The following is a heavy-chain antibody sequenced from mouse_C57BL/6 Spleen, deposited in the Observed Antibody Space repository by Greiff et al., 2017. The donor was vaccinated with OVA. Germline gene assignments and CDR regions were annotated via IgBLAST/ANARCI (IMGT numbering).Heavy chain of an antibody. D-gene: IGHD1-1*01. Sequence: QVQLQQPGAELVMPGASVKLSCKASGYTFTSYWMHWVKQRPGQGLEWIGEIDPSDSYTNYNQKFKGKSTLTVDKSSSTAYRQLSSLTSEDSAVYYCASLGSSYWYFDVWGTGTTVTVSS. CDR2: IDPSDSYT. J-gene: IGHJ1*03. CDR1: GYTFTSYW. CDR3: ASLGSSYWYFDV. V-gene: IGHV1-69*01.